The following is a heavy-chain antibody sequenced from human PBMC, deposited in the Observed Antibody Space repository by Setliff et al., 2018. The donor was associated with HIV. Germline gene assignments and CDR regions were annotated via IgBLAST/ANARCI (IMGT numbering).Heavy chain of an antibody. CDR2: IYSSGTT. Sequence: SETLSLTCTVSGDSISSGSYYWSWVRQPAGKGLEWIGRIYSSGTTQYNPSVESRVTMSLDTSRDQFSLNLRSVTAADTAVYFCARLIHTGLLYFDFWGLGTLVTVSS. J-gene: IGHJ4*02. D-gene: IGHD2-8*02. CDR3: ARLIHTGLLYFDF. V-gene: IGHV4-61*02. CDR1: GDSISSGSYY.